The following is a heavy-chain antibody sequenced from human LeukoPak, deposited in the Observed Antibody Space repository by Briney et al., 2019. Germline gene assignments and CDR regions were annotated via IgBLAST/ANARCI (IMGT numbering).Heavy chain of an antibody. J-gene: IGHJ5*02. CDR2: ISSNGGST. CDR3: ARGEQQLVRSTPLGNP. Sequence: PGGSLRLSCAASGFTFSSYAMHWVRQAPGKGLEYVSAISSNGGSTYYANSVKGRFTISRDNSKNTLYLQMGSLRAEDMAVYYCARGEQQLVRSTPLGNPWGQGTLVTVSS. V-gene: IGHV3-64*01. D-gene: IGHD6-13*01. CDR1: GFTFSSYA.